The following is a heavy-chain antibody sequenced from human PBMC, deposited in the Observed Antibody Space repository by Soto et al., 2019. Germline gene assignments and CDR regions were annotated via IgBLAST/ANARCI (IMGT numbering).Heavy chain of an antibody. Sequence: QVQLQQWGAGLLKPSETLSLTCAVYNGSFSGSYWSWIRQPPGRGLEWIGEISQSGTKNYNPYLQSRLTISIAKSNSHFSLRLISGTAADTAVYFWARKLLWYGMDVWGQGTTVTVSS. CDR1: NGSFSGSY. D-gene: IGHD4-17*01. J-gene: IGHJ6*02. CDR2: ISQSGTK. V-gene: IGHV4-34*01. CDR3: ARKLLWYGMDV.